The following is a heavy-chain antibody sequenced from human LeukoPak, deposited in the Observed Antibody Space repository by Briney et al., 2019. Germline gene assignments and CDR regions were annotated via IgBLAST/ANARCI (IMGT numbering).Heavy chain of an antibody. Sequence: GGSLRLSCAASGFTFSSYAMSWVRQAPGKGLEWVSAISGSGGSTYYADSVKGRFTISRDNSKNTPYLQMNSLRAEDTAVYYCANFASAWDAFDIWGQGTMVTVSS. CDR1: GFTFSSYA. V-gene: IGHV3-23*01. J-gene: IGHJ3*02. CDR2: ISGSGGST. CDR3: ANFASAWDAFDI. D-gene: IGHD6-6*01.